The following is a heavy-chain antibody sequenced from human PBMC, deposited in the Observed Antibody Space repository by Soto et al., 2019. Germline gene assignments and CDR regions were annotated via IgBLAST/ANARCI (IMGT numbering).Heavy chain of an antibody. CDR3: ARGGSLDYYDSSGYYYFDY. CDR1: GGTFSSYA. D-gene: IGHD3-22*01. V-gene: IGHV1-69*13. J-gene: IGHJ4*02. CDR2: IIPIFGTA. Sequence: SVKVSCKASGGTFSSYAISWVRQAPGQGLEWMGGIIPIFGTANYAQKFQGRVTITADESTSTAYMELSSLRSEDTAVYYCARGGSLDYYDSSGYYYFDYWGQGTPVTVSS.